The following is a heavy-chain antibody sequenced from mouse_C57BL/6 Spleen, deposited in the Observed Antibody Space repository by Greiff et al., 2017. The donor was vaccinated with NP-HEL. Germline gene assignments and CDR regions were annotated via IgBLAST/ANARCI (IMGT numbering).Heavy chain of an antibody. CDR2: INPGSGGT. CDR3: ASYDYDVRGLDY. Sequence: VKLMESGAELVRPGTSVKVSCKASGYAFTNYLIEWVKQRPGQGLEWIGVINPGSGGTNYNEKFKGKATLTADKSSSTAYMQLSSLTSEDSAVYFWASYDYDVRGLDYWGQGTTLTVSS. V-gene: IGHV1-54*01. J-gene: IGHJ2*01. CDR1: GYAFTNYL. D-gene: IGHD2-4*01.